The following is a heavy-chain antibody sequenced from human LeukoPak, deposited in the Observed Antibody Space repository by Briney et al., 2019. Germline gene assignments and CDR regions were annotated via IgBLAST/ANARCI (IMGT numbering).Heavy chain of an antibody. J-gene: IGHJ4*02. D-gene: IGHD3-22*01. CDR2: ISSSSSTI. Sequence: SGGSLRLSCAASGFTFSSYSMNWVRQAPGKGLEWVSYISSSSSTIYYADSVKGRFTISRDNAKNSLYLQMNSLRAEDTAVYYCARGPIRYDSSGYGFDYWGQGTLVTVSS. CDR1: GFTFSSYS. V-gene: IGHV3-48*01. CDR3: ARGPIRYDSSGYGFDY.